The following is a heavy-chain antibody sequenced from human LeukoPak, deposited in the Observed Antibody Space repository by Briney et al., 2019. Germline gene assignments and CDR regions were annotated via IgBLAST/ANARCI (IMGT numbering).Heavy chain of an antibody. J-gene: IGHJ6*02. CDR1: GYTFTGYY. V-gene: IGHV1-2*02. CDR3: ARAMDDRPSYYYGMDV. Sequence: ASVKLSCTASGYTFTGYYMHWVRQAPGQGLEWMGWINPNSGGTNYAQKFQGRVTMTRDTSISTAYMELSRLGSDDTAVYYCARAMDDRPSYYYGMDVWGQGATVTVSS. D-gene: IGHD1-14*01. CDR2: INPNSGGT.